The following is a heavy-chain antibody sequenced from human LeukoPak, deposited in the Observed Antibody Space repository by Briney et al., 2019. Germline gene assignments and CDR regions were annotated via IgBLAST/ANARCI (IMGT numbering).Heavy chain of an antibody. Sequence: GGSLRLSCAVSGFTFSSYSMNWVRQAPGKGLEWVSYISSRSGTKYYADSVKGRFTISRDNAKNSMYLQMNSLRDDDTAVYYCARIDHCGGDCSSYWGQGTRVTVSP. J-gene: IGHJ4*02. V-gene: IGHV3-48*02. CDR1: GFTFSSYS. D-gene: IGHD2-21*02. CDR3: ARIDHCGGDCSSY. CDR2: ISSRSGTK.